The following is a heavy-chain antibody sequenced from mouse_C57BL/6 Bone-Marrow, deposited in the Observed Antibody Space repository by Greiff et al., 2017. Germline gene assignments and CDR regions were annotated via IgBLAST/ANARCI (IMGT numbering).Heavy chain of an antibody. Sequence: QVQLQQSGAELVRPGTSVKVSCKASGYAFTNYLIELVKQRPGQGLEWIGVINPGSGGTNYNEKFKGKATLTADKSSSTAYMQLSSLTSEDSAVYFCARSKTAQARFAYWGQGTLVTVSA. CDR3: ARSKTAQARFAY. D-gene: IGHD3-2*02. J-gene: IGHJ3*01. CDR1: GYAFTNYL. V-gene: IGHV1-54*01. CDR2: INPGSGGT.